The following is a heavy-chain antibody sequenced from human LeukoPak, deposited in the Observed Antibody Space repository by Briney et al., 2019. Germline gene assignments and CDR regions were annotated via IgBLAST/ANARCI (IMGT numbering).Heavy chain of an antibody. Sequence: GQSLTISCQGSGYSFAHYWIVWVRQVPGKGLEWMGIIYPGDSDTKYSPSFQGQVTISVDKSISTAYLQWSSLKASDTAKYYCARGDEGLVLFDYWGQGTLVTVSS. CDR1: GYSFAHYW. CDR2: IYPGDSDT. D-gene: IGHD3/OR15-3a*01. CDR3: ARGDEGLVLFDY. V-gene: IGHV5-51*01. J-gene: IGHJ4*02.